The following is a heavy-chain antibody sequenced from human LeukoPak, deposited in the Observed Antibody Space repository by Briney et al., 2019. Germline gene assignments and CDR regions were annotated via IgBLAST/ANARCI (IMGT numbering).Heavy chain of an antibody. J-gene: IGHJ6*03. CDR1: GGSISSYY. V-gene: IGHV4-4*07. CDR3: ARDGRAARKYYYYYYMDV. CDR2: IYTSGST. Sequence: KASETLSLTCTVSGGSISSYYWSWIRQPAGKGLEWIGRIYTSGSTNYNPSLKSRVTMSVDTSKNQFSLKLSSVTAADTAVYYCARDGRAARKYYYYYYMDVWGKGTTVTVSS. D-gene: IGHD6-6*01.